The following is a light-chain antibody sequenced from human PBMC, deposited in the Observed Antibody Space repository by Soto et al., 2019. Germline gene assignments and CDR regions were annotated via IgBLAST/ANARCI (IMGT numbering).Light chain of an antibody. J-gene: IGLJ2*01. CDR2: DVN. Sequence: QSALTQPASVSGSPGQSITISCTGTSSDVGGYNYVSWYQQHPDKAPKLMIFDVNDRPSGVSNRFSGSKSGNTASLTISGLQADDEADYYCSSYTSTNTLVFGGGTQLTVL. CDR1: SSDVGGYNY. V-gene: IGLV2-14*03. CDR3: SSYTSTNTLV.